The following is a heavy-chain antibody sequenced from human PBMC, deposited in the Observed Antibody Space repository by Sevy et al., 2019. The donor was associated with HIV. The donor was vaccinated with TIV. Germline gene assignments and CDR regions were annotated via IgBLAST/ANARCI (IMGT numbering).Heavy chain of an antibody. CDR3: ARSPPVVVVPGAPSWFDP. J-gene: IGHJ5*02. Sequence: SETLSLTCAVHGGSFSGYYRSWIRESPGKGLEWIGEINDSGITNYNPSLKSRVTISVDTSKKEFSLRLSSVTAADTAVYYCARSPPVVVVPGAPSWFDPWGQGTLVTVSS. D-gene: IGHD2-2*01. CDR1: GGSFSGYY. V-gene: IGHV4-34*01. CDR2: INDSGIT.